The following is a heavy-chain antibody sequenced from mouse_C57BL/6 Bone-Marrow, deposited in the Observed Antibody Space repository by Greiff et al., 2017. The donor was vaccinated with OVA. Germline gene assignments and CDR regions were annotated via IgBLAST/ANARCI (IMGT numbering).Heavy chain of an antibody. CDR2: INPSTGYT. Sequence: VKLVESGAELAKPGASVKMSCKASGYTFTSYWMHWVKQRPGQGLEWIGYINPSTGYTEYNQKFKDKATLTADKSSSTAYMQLSSLTSEDSAVYYCASRYDWYFDVWGAGTTVTVSS. V-gene: IGHV1-7*01. CDR1: GYTFTSYW. CDR3: ASRYDWYFDV. J-gene: IGHJ1*01. D-gene: IGHD2-14*01.